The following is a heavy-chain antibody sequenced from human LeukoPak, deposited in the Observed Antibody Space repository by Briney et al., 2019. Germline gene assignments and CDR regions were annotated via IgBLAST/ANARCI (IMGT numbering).Heavy chain of an antibody. D-gene: IGHD6-19*01. J-gene: IGHJ6*02. CDR3: ARNRGWYATDV. V-gene: IGHV4-61*01. Sequence: PSETLSLTCSVSGGSFRSDISHWSWIQQPPGKGLEWIGYVHYSGSANYNPSLESRVTMSLDNSKNQYSLDLTSVTAADTAVYYCARNRGWYATDVWGQGAAVTVSS. CDR2: VHYSGSA. CDR1: GGSFRSDISH.